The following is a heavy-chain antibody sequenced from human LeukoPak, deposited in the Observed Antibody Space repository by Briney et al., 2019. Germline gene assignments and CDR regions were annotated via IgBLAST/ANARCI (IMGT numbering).Heavy chain of an antibody. CDR3: ARDSAPPEVGADLDY. J-gene: IGHJ4*02. Sequence: PSQTLSLTCAVSGGSISSNSYYWGRIRQPPGKGLEWIGSIYYSGSTYYNPSLKSRVTISVDTSKNQFSLKLSSVTAADTAVYYCARDSAPPEVGADLDYRGQGTLVTVSS. D-gene: IGHD1-26*01. CDR1: GGSISSNSYY. V-gene: IGHV4-39*07. CDR2: IYYSGST.